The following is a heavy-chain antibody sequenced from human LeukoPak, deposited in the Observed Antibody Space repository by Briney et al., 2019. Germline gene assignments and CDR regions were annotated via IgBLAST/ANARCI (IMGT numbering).Heavy chain of an antibody. CDR2: IYTSGGT. V-gene: IGHV4-4*07. CDR1: GGSISSYY. CDR3: ARAGTAVAGTRFDY. D-gene: IGHD6-19*01. Sequence: PSETLSLTCTVSGGSISSYYWSWIRQPAGKGLEWIGRIYTSGGTNYNPSLKSRVTTSVDTSKNQFSLKLSSVTAADTAVYYCARAGTAVAGTRFDYWGQGTLVTVSS. J-gene: IGHJ4*02.